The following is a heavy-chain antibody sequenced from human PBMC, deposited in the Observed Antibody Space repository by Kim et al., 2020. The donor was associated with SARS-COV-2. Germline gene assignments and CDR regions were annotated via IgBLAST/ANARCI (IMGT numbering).Heavy chain of an antibody. CDR2: ISYDGSNK. J-gene: IGHJ4*02. CDR1: GFTFSSYG. Sequence: GGSLRLSCAASGFTFSSYGMHWVRQAPGKGLEWVAVISYDGSNKYYADSVKGRFTISRDNSKNTLYLQMNSLRAEDTAVYYCAKGRGFYGDYADYWGQGTLVTVSS. CDR3: AKGRGFYGDYADY. V-gene: IGHV3-30*18. D-gene: IGHD4-17*01.